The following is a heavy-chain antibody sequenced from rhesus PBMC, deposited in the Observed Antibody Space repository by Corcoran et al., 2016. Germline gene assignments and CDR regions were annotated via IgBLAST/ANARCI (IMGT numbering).Heavy chain of an antibody. D-gene: IGHD6-13*01. CDR1: GGSISSSY. J-gene: IGHJ4*01. Sequence: QLQLQESGPGLVKPSETLSVTCAVSGGSISSSYWSWIRQAPGKGLEWIWYIYGSGSSTNYNPSLKCRVSLSVDTSKNQLSLTLSSVTTADTAVYYCARGLGLLAAGGFDYWGQGVLVTVSS. CDR3: ARGLGLLAAGGFDY. CDR2: IYGSGSST. V-gene: IGHV4-169*01.